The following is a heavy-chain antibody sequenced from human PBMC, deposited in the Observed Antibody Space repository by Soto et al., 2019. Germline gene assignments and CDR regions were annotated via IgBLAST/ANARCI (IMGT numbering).Heavy chain of an antibody. CDR2: ISGSGVRT. CDR3: AKDPTDERLVITPLQP. V-gene: IGHV3-23*01. D-gene: IGHD3-9*01. CDR1: GFTFSTYA. J-gene: IGHJ4*01. Sequence: EVQLLESGGGSVQPGGSLRLSCVASGFTFSTYAMSWVRQAPGKGLEWVSSISGSGVRTYDADFVKGRFTVSRDNSRNTLYLQMNNLRAKDTALYYCAKDPTDERLVITPLQPWGQGTLVTVSS.